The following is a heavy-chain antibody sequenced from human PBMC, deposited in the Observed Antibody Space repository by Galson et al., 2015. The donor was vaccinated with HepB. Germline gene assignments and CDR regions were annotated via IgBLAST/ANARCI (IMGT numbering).Heavy chain of an antibody. CDR3: ARDDISGWFTFDS. V-gene: IGHV3-11*01. Sequence: SLRLSCAASGFTFSDYYMSWIRQTPGKGLEWVSYITSSGRTIYYADSVKGRFTISRDNTKNSLFLQMNSLRAEDTAVYYCARDDISGWFTFDSWGPGTLVTVSS. D-gene: IGHD6-19*01. J-gene: IGHJ4*02. CDR2: ITSSGRTI. CDR1: GFTFSDYY.